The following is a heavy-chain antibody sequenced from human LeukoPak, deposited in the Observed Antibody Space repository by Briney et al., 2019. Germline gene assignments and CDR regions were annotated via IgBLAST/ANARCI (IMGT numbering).Heavy chain of an antibody. CDR2: IYPGDSDT. Sequence: GESLKISCKGSGYSFTSYWIGWVRQMPGKGLEWMGTIYPGDSDTRYSPSFQGQVTISADKSISTAYLQWSSLKASDTAMYYCARLDCSGGSCYSPYYYYMDVWGKGTTVTVSS. D-gene: IGHD2-15*01. J-gene: IGHJ6*03. CDR3: ARLDCSGGSCYSPYYYYMDV. V-gene: IGHV5-51*01. CDR1: GYSFTSYW.